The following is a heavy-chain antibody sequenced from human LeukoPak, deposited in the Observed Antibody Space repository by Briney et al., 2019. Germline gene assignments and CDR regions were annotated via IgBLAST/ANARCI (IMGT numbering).Heavy chain of an antibody. D-gene: IGHD6-6*01. CDR3: ARHLSSSAPGPVGY. Sequence: GESLKISCKGSGYSFTNYWIGWVRQMPGKGLEWMGIIYPGDSDTRYSPSFQGQVTMSADKSTSTAYLQWSSLKASDIAMYYCARHLSSSAPGPVGYWGQGTLVTVSS. J-gene: IGHJ4*02. V-gene: IGHV5-51*01. CDR2: IYPGDSDT. CDR1: GYSFTNYW.